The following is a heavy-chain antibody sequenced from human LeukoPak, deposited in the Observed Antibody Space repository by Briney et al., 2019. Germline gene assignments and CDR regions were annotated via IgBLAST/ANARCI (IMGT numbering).Heavy chain of an antibody. CDR2: IIPIFGTA. V-gene: IGHV1-69*05. Sequence: SVKVSCKASGGTFSSYAISWVRQAPGQGLEWMGRIIPIFGTANYAQKFRGRVTITTDESTSTAYMELSSLRSEDTAVYYCARSPYYYDSSGYFEYYFDYWGQGTLVTVSS. J-gene: IGHJ4*02. D-gene: IGHD3-22*01. CDR3: ARSPYYYDSSGYFEYYFDY. CDR1: GGTFSSYA.